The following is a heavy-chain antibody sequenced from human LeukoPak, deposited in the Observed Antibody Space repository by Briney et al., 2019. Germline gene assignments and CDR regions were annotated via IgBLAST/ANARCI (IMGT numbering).Heavy chain of an antibody. J-gene: IGHJ6*03. CDR3: AREFVVPGNKEYYYYYMDV. CDR2: INPSGGST. CDR1: GYTFTGYY. Sequence: GASVKVSCKASGYTFTGYYMHWVRQAPGQGLEWMGWINPSGGSTSYAQKFQGRVTMTRDMSTSTVYMELSSLRSEDTAVYYCAREFVVPGNKEYYYYYMDVWGKGTTVTVSS. V-gene: IGHV1-46*01. D-gene: IGHD2-2*01.